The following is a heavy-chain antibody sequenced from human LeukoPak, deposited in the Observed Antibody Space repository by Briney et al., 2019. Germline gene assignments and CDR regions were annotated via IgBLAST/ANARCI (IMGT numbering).Heavy chain of an antibody. CDR1: GGTFSSYA. CDR2: IIPIFGTA. V-gene: IGHV1-69*13. Sequence: GASVKVSCTASGGTFSSYAISWVRQAPGQGLEWMGGIIPIFGTANYAQKFQGRVTITADESTSTAYMELSSLRSEDTAVYYCARQEVDTAMVSDYYYGMDVWGQGTTVTVSS. J-gene: IGHJ6*02. CDR3: ARQEVDTAMVSDYYYGMDV. D-gene: IGHD5-18*01.